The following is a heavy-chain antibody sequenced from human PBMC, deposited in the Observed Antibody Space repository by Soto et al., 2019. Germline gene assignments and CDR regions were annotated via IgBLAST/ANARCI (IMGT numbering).Heavy chain of an antibody. CDR1: GGTFSSYA. CDR2: IIPIFGTA. D-gene: IGHD5-18*01. V-gene: IGHV1-69*12. J-gene: IGHJ4*02. CDR3: ATDYENSYGLGY. Sequence: QVQLVQSGAEVKKPGSSVKVSCKASGGTFSSYAISWVRQAPGQGLEWMGGIIPIFGTANFVKKFQGRIRITANESTSTADMELSSLTPDGTAVYYCATDYENSYGLGYWGQGTLVTVSS.